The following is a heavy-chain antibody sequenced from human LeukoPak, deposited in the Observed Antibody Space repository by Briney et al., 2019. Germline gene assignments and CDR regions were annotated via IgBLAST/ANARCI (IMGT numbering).Heavy chain of an antibody. CDR3: ARDGEDYYDSSGYLVGYYGMDV. D-gene: IGHD3-22*01. Sequence: GRSLTLSCAANGCTFSRYGMHWVRQPRGRGLEWVAVIWYVGSNKYYADSVKGRFTISRDNSKNTLYLQMNSLRAEDTAVYYCARDGEDYYDSSGYLVGYYGMDVWDQGTTVTVSS. CDR1: GCTFSRYG. CDR2: IWYVGSNK. V-gene: IGHV3-33*08. J-gene: IGHJ6*02.